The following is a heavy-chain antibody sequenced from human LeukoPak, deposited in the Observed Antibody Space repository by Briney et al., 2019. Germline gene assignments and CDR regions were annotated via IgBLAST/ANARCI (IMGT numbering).Heavy chain of an antibody. CDR3: ARRRGYCSSTSCYKGGWFDP. D-gene: IGHD2-2*02. Sequence: SETLSLTCAVYGGSFSGYYWSWIRQPPGKGLEWIREINHSGSTNYNPSLKSRVTISVDTSKNQFSLKLSSVTAADTAVYYCARRRGYCSSTSCYKGGWFDPWGQGTLVTVSS. J-gene: IGHJ5*02. CDR2: INHSGST. CDR1: GGSFSGYY. V-gene: IGHV4-34*01.